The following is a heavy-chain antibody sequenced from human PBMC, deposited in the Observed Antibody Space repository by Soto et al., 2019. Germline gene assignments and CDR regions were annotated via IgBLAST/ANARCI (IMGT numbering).Heavy chain of an antibody. Sequence: PGGSLRLSCAASGFTFSDYAMNWVRQAPGKGLEWVAVISYDATNKYYADSVKGRFTISRDNSRDNSKNTLYLQMNSLRAEDTAVYYCAKALQVVLAAAPSDYWGQGTLVTVSS. J-gene: IGHJ4*02. CDR3: AKALQVVLAAAPSDY. CDR1: GFTFSDYA. V-gene: IGHV3-30-3*01. CDR2: ISYDATNK. D-gene: IGHD2-15*01.